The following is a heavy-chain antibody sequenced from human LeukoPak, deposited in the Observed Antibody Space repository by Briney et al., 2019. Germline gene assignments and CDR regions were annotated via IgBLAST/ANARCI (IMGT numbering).Heavy chain of an antibody. Sequence: GGSLRLSCAVSGFTFSSYWMTWVRQAPGKGLEWVANINKDGSEGYYIDSVKGRFTISRDNAKNSLYLQINSLRAEDTAVYYCARDPDYGAGGFFGDRWGQGTLVTVSS. CDR2: INKDGSEG. CDR1: GFTFSSYW. CDR3: ARDPDYGAGGFFGDR. D-gene: IGHD4-17*01. V-gene: IGHV3-7*01. J-gene: IGHJ4*02.